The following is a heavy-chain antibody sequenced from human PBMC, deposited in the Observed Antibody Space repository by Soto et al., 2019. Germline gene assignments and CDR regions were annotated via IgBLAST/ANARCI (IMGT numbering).Heavy chain of an antibody. CDR1: GGSISGSY. V-gene: IGHV4-59*01. CDR3: ARSIAVPGAHIDY. J-gene: IGHJ4*02. D-gene: IGHD6-19*01. CDR2: VYYTGST. Sequence: LSLTCSVSGGSISGSYWSWIRQSPGKGLEWLGYVYYTGSTNYSPSLRSRVSISVDTSKNEFSLRLSSVTAADTAVYFCARSIAVPGAHIDYWGQGTKVTVSS.